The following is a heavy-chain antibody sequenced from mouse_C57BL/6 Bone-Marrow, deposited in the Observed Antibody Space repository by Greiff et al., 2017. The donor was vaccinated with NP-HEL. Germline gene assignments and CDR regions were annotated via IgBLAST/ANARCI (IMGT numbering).Heavy chain of an antibody. V-gene: IGHV7-3*01. CDR1: GFTFTDYY. Sequence: DVKLQESGGGLVQPGGSLSLSCAASGFTFTDYYMSWVRQPPGKALEWLGFIRNKANGYTTEYSASVKGRFTISRDNSQSILYLQMNALRAEDSATYYCARSSLYDGYYGGDYWGQGTTLTVSS. CDR3: ARSSLYDGYYGGDY. CDR2: IRNKANGYTT. J-gene: IGHJ2*01. D-gene: IGHD2-3*01.